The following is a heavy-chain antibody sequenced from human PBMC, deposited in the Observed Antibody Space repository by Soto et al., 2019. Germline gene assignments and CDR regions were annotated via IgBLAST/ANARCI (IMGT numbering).Heavy chain of an antibody. CDR3: ARDVVLWFGEFSYGMDV. CDR2: ISAYSGNT. CDR1: GYTFTSYG. D-gene: IGHD3-10*01. J-gene: IGHJ6*02. Sequence: ASVKVSCKASGYTFTSYGISWVRQAPGQGLEWMGWISAYSGNTNYAQKLQGRVTMTTDTSTSTAYMELRSLRSDDTAVYYCARDVVLWFGEFSYGMDVWGQGTTVTVSS. V-gene: IGHV1-18*01.